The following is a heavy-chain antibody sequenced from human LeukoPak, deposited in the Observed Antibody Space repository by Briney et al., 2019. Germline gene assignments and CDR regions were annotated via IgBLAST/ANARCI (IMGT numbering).Heavy chain of an antibody. V-gene: IGHV3-21*01. CDR1: GFTFSSYG. J-gene: IGHJ3*02. D-gene: IGHD3-3*01. CDR3: TVLRFLEWLSADAFDI. CDR2: ISSSSSYI. Sequence: GGSLRLSCAASGFTFSSYGMNWVRQAPGKGLEWVSSISSSSSYIYYADSVKGRFTISRDNAKNSLYLQMNSLRAEDTAVYYCTVLRFLEWLSADAFDIWGQGTMVTVSS.